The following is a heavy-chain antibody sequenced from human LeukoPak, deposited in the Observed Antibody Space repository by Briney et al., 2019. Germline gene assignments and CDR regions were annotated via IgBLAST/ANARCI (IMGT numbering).Heavy chain of an antibody. CDR3: ARVPQGSSWPYYFDY. CDR2: INSSGGTT. V-gene: IGHV1-46*01. J-gene: IGHJ4*02. CDR1: GYTFTGYY. D-gene: IGHD6-13*01. Sequence: GASVKVSCKASGYTFTGYYMHWVRQAPGQGLEWMGIINSSGGTTSYAQKFQGRVTMTRDTSTSTVYMELSSLRSEDTAVYYCARVPQGSSWPYYFDYWGQGTLVTVSS.